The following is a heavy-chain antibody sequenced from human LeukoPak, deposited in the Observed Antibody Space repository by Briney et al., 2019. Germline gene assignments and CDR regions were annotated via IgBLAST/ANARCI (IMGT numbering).Heavy chain of an antibody. D-gene: IGHD6-19*01. Sequence: GRSLRLSCAASGFTFSSYGMHWVRQAPGKGLEWVAVISYDGSNKYYADSVKGRFTISRDNSKNTLYLQMNSLRAEDTAVYYCARGSSGWGAFDIWGQGTMVTVSS. V-gene: IGHV3-30*03. CDR2: ISYDGSNK. J-gene: IGHJ3*02. CDR1: GFTFSSYG. CDR3: ARGSSGWGAFDI.